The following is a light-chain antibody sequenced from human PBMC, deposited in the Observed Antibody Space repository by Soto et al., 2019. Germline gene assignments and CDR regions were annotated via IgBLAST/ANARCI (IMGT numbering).Light chain of an antibody. CDR3: QQRSNWLDT. V-gene: IGKV3-11*01. J-gene: IGKJ4*01. Sequence: EIVLTQSPATLSLSPGERATLSCRASRSVSSYLAWYQQKPGQAPRLLIYDASNRATGIPARFSGSGSGTDFTLTISSLEPEDFAVYYCQQRSNWLDTFGGGTKVEIK. CDR1: RSVSSY. CDR2: DAS.